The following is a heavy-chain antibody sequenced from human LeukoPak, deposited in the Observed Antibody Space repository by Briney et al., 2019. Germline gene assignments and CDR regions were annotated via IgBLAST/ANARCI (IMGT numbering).Heavy chain of an antibody. CDR2: IFRGNK. V-gene: IGHV3-53*01. CDR1: GFTFSSYW. D-gene: IGHD6-19*01. Sequence: GGSLRLSCAASGFTFSSYWMSWVRQAPGKGLEWVSLIFRGNKHYRDSVGGRFTISRDDSTGSVSTVHLQMNSLRAEDTAVYFCATSDSYHWLLEYWGQGTLVTVSS. J-gene: IGHJ4*02. CDR3: ATSDSYHWLLEY.